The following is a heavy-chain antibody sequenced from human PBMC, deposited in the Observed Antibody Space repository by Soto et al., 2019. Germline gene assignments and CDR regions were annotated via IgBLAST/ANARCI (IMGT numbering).Heavy chain of an antibody. CDR3: ARRGGYRYGFCY. J-gene: IGHJ4*02. V-gene: IGHV5-51*01. CDR2: IYPGDSDT. D-gene: IGHD5-18*01. Sequence: GESLKISCKASGFSFTNYWIGWVRQMPGKGLEWMGIIYPGDSDTKYSPSFQGQVTISANKSTSTAYLQWSSLKASDTAMYYCARRGGYRYGFCYWSQGTLVTVS. CDR1: GFSFTNYW.